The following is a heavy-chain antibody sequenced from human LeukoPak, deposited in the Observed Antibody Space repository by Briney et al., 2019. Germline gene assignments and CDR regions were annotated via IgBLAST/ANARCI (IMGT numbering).Heavy chain of an antibody. V-gene: IGHV4-39*01. D-gene: IGHD4-17*01. Sequence: SETLSLTCSVSGGSISSSSYYWGWIRQPPGKGLEWIGNIYYSGSTYYNPSLKSRVTISVDTSKNQFSLKLSSVTAADTALYYCAAPDYGDYTLGYWGQGILVTVSS. CDR2: IYYSGST. CDR1: GGSISSSSYY. J-gene: IGHJ4*02. CDR3: AAPDYGDYTLGY.